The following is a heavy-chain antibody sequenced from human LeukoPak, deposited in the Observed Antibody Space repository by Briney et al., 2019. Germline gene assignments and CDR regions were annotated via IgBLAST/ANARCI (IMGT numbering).Heavy chain of an antibody. J-gene: IGHJ4*02. D-gene: IGHD3-10*01. CDR3: ARASLLRVIITLLDY. V-gene: IGHV1-18*01. CDR1: GYTFTIYG. CDR2: ISAYNGNT. Sequence: ASVKLSSEPSGYTFTIYGISWVRQAPGQGLEWMGWISAYNGNTKYAQKLQGRVTMTTDTSTSTAYMELRSLRSDDTAVYYCARASLLRVIITLLDYWGQGTLVTVSS.